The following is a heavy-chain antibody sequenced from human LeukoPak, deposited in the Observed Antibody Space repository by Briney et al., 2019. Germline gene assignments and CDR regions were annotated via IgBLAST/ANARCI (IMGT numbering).Heavy chain of an antibody. CDR2: ISSNGGST. D-gene: IGHD4-17*01. CDR1: GFTFSSYA. V-gene: IGHV3-64*01. CDR3: ARGTGDYGDYSGGRWYFDL. Sequence: GGSLRLSCAASGFTFSSYAMHWVRQAPGKGLEYVSAISSNGGSTYYANSVKGRFTISRDNSKNTLYLQMGSLRAEDMAVYYCARGTGDYGDYSGGRWYFDLWGRGTLVTVSS. J-gene: IGHJ2*01.